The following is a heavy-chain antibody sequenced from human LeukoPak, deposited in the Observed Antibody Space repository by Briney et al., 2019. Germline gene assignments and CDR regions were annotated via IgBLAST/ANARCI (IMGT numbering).Heavy chain of an antibody. Sequence: SETLSLTCSVSGGSIISSSYYWGWIRQPPGKGLEWIGSIYSSGSTYYNPSLKSRVTISVDTSKNQFSLKLSSVTAADTAVYYCARVYEELLQHYYFDYWGQGTLVTVSS. CDR1: GGSIISSSYY. V-gene: IGHV4-39*07. CDR2: IYSSGST. J-gene: IGHJ4*02. D-gene: IGHD1-26*01. CDR3: ARVYEELLQHYYFDY.